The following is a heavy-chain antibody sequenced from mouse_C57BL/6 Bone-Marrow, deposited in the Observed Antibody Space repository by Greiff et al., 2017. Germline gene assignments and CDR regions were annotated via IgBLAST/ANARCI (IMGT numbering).Heavy chain of an antibody. CDR3: ARDRGPYYFFAY. CDR2: ISDGGSYT. D-gene: IGHD1-1*01. J-gene: IGHJ3*01. Sequence: EVKVVESGGGLVKPGGSLKLSCAASGFTFSSYAMSWVRQTPEKRLEWVATISDGGSYTYYPDNVQGRFTISRDNAKNNLYLQMSHLKSEDTAMYYCARDRGPYYFFAYWGQGTLVTVSA. CDR1: GFTFSSYA. V-gene: IGHV5-4*01.